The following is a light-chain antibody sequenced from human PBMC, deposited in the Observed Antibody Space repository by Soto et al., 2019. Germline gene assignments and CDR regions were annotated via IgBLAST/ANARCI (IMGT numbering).Light chain of an antibody. J-gene: IGKJ3*01. CDR2: GAS. CDR1: QSVSSN. V-gene: IGKV3-15*01. Sequence: EIVMTQSPATLSVSPGERATLSCRASQSVSSNLAWYQQKPGQAPRLLIYGASTRATGIPARFSGSGSGTEFSLTISSLQSEDFAVYYGQQYNNWPSFTFGRGTKVDIK. CDR3: QQYNNWPSFT.